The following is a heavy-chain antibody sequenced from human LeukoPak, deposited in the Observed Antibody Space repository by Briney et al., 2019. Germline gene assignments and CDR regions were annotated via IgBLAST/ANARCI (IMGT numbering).Heavy chain of an antibody. Sequence: PGGSLRLSCAASGFSFSSYAMSWVRQAPGKGLEWVSAISGSGGSTYYADSVKGRFTISRDNSKNTLYLQMNTLRAEDTAVYYCAKGDNYDFWSGYSWFDPWGQGTLVTVSS. CDR3: AKGDNYDFWSGYSWFDP. CDR2: ISGSGGST. V-gene: IGHV3-23*01. D-gene: IGHD3-3*01. J-gene: IGHJ5*02. CDR1: GFSFSSYA.